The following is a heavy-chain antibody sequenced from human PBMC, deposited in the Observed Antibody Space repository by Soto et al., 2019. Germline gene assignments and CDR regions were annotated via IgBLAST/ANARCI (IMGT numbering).Heavy chain of an antibody. CDR2: IYYSGST. J-gene: IGHJ3*02. Sequence: QVQLQESGPGLVKPSETLSHTCTVSGGSISSYYWSWIRQPPGKGLEWIGYIYYSGSTNYNPSLKSRVTISVDTSKNQFSLKLSSVTATDTAVYYCASSYYDFWSGYYLGAFDIWGQGTMVTVSS. CDR3: ASSYYDFWSGYYLGAFDI. V-gene: IGHV4-59*01. D-gene: IGHD3-3*01. CDR1: GGSISSYY.